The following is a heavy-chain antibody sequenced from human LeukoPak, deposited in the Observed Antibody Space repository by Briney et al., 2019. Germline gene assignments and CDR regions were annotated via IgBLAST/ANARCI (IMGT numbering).Heavy chain of an antibody. V-gene: IGHV1-2*07. CDR3: ARASFWESPINWFDP. D-gene: IGHD3-16*01. J-gene: IGHJ5*02. CDR1: GYTFTGYY. Sequence: ASVKVSCKASGYTFTGYYMHWVRQAPGQGLEWMGWINPKNGGANYAPSFQGRVTMTRDRSISAVYMELTRLTSDDTAVYYCARASFWESPINWFDPWGQGTLVTVSS. CDR2: INPKNGGA.